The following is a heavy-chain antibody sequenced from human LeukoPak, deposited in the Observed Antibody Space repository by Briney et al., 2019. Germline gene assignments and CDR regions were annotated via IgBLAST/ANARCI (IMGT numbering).Heavy chain of an antibody. CDR3: ARKSRRTSLDY. CDR1: GGSISGYY. J-gene: IGHJ4*02. V-gene: IGHV4-34*01. Sequence: SETLSLTCTVSGGSISGYYWSWIRQPPGKGLEWIGEINHSGSTNYNPSLKSRVTISVDTSKNQFSLKLSSVTAADTAVYYCARKSRRTSLDYWGQGTLVTVSS. D-gene: IGHD2-2*01. CDR2: INHSGST.